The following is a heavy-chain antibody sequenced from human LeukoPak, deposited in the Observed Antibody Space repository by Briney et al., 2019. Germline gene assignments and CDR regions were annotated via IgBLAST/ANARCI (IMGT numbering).Heavy chain of an antibody. D-gene: IGHD3-16*02. CDR2: IKTNTGNP. V-gene: IGHV7-4-1*02. J-gene: IGHJ4*02. CDR3: ARVVGVGLHYVWGSYRFPYFDY. Sequence: GASVKVSCKASGYTFTSYAMNWVRQAPGQGLEWMGWIKTNTGNPTYAQGFTGRFVFSLDTSVSTAYLQISSLKAEDTAVYYCARVVGVGLHYVWGSYRFPYFDYWGQGTLVTISS. CDR1: GYTFTSYA.